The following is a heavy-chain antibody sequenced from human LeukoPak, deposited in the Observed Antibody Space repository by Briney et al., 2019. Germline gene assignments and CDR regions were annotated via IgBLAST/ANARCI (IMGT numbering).Heavy chain of an antibody. J-gene: IGHJ3*02. CDR3: AVGLHSGQFAFDI. V-gene: IGHV4-38-2*01. CDR1: GYSIRRGSY. D-gene: IGHD5-24*01. Sequence: SETLSLTCAVSGYSIRRGSYRGWIRQPPGKGLEWIGSVYHSGSAYYNPSLKSRVTISVDTSKNPFSLKLTSVTAADTAVYYCAVGLHSGQFAFDIWGQGTMVTVSS. CDR2: VYHSGSA.